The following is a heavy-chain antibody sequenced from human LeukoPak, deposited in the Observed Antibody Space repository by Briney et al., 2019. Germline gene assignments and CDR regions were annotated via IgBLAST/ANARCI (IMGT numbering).Heavy chain of an antibody. V-gene: IGHV3-30*02. CDR3: AKDGSWSCTD. CDR2: IAHHGSNK. Sequence: GGSLRLSCSASGFTFSRNAIHGVRQGPGKGLEWVSYIAHHGSNKYYPDSVKGRFTISRDNSKRPLYLQMNRLSADDPAVYYCAKDGSWSCTDWGQGTLVTVSS. CDR1: GFTFSRNA. D-gene: IGHD2-8*02. J-gene: IGHJ4*02.